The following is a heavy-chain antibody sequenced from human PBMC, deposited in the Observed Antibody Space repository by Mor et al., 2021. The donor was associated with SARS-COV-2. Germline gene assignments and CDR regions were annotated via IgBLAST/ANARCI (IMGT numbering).Heavy chain of an antibody. J-gene: IGHJ6*02. D-gene: IGHD3-3*01. Sequence: QAPGKGLEWVSYISSSSSTIYYADSVKGRFTISRDNAKNSLYLQMNSLRDEDTAVYYCAREEDGEYDFWSGYPTGYYGMDVWGQ. CDR3: AREEDGEYDFWSGYPTGYYGMDV. V-gene: IGHV3-48*02. CDR2: ISSSSSTI.